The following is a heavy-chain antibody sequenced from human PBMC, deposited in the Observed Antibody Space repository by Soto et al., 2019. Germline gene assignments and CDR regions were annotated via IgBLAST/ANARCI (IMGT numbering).Heavy chain of an antibody. CDR3: ARVKGIATVGPLDD. J-gene: IGHJ4*02. D-gene: IGHD6-13*01. CDR2: INIGNGNT. V-gene: IGHV1-3*04. CDR1: GYTFTNYA. Sequence: QVQLVQSGAEVKKPGASVKVSCKASGYTFTNYAIHWVRQAPGQRLECMGWINIGNGNTKYSQEFQGRVAITRDTPATTAYLELSSLRSEDTAVYYCARVKGIATVGPLDDWGQGTLVTVSS.